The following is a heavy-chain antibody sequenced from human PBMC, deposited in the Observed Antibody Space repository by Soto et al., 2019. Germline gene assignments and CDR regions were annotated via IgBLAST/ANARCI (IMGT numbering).Heavy chain of an antibody. D-gene: IGHD3-16*01. J-gene: IGHJ4*02. CDR3: AKDRRAGGNSAFYFDF. CDR2: ISATGGGT. Sequence: GESLKISCAASRFKFSNYAMSWVRQAPGKGLEWVSLISATGGGTYYADSVKGRFTISRDNSHNTLYLQVHSLTAEDTAVYYCAKDRRAGGNSAFYFDFWGQGAQVTVSS. CDR1: RFKFSNYA. V-gene: IGHV3-23*01.